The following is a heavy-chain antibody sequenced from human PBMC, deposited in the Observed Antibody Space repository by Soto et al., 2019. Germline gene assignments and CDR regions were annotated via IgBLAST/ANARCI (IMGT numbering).Heavy chain of an antibody. D-gene: IGHD2-15*01. CDR3: AREALLNWFDP. CDR2: ISSSSSTI. CDR1: GFTFSSYS. Sequence: EVQLVESGGGLVQPGGSLRLSRAASGFTFSSYSMNWVRQAPGKGLEWVSYISSSSSTIYYADSVKGRFTISRDNAKNSLYLQMNSLRAEDTAVYYCAREALLNWFDPWGQGTLVTVSS. V-gene: IGHV3-48*01. J-gene: IGHJ5*02.